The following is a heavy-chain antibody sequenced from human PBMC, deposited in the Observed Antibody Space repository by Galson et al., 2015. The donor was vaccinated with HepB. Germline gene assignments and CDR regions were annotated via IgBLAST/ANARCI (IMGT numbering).Heavy chain of an antibody. CDR1: EFTFNKYV. CDR2: VSGSGGIT. V-gene: IGHV3-23*01. Sequence: LRLSCAASEFTFNKYVMTWVRQAPGKGLEWVSGVSGSGGITRYADSVKGRFTISRDNSKNTLYLQMNSLTVEDTAVYYCAKGRDGSGSYRVFYGLDVWGQGTTVTVSS. J-gene: IGHJ6*02. CDR3: AKGRDGSGSYRVFYGLDV. D-gene: IGHD3-10*01.